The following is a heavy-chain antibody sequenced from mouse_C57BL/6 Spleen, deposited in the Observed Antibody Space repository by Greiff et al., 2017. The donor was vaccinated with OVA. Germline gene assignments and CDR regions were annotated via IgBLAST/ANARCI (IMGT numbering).Heavy chain of an antibody. D-gene: IGHD1-1*01. J-gene: IGHJ2*01. CDR2: IYPGDGDT. Sequence: LVESGPELVKPGASVKISCKASGYAFSSSWMNWVKQRPGKGLEWIGRIYPGDGDTNYNGKFTGKATLTAYKSSSTAYMQLSNQTSEDSAVYIGARHYSSSYNYDYWGQGTTLTVSS. V-gene: IGHV1-82*01. CDR1: GYAFSSSW. CDR3: ARHYSSSYNYDY.